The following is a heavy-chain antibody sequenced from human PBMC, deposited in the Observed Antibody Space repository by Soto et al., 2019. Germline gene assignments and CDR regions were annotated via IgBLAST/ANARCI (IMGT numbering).Heavy chain of an antibody. D-gene: IGHD3-3*01. V-gene: IGHV1-46*01. J-gene: IGHJ5*02. Sequence: ASVKVSCKASGYTFTSYYMHWVRQAPGQGLEWMGIINPSGGSTSYAQKFQGRVTMTRDTSTSTVYMELSSLRSEDTAVYYCARGSTIFGVVIETYRFDPWGQGTLVTVS. CDR3: ARGSTIFGVVIETYRFDP. CDR2: INPSGGST. CDR1: GYTFTSYY.